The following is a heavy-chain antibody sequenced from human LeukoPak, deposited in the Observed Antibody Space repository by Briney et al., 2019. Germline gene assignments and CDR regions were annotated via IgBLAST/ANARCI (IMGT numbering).Heavy chain of an antibody. CDR3: ARRSLPGNYFHY. J-gene: IGHJ4*02. CDR2: IYPGDSDS. Sequence: WESVKLSCKGSGYLFTSYWIGWVRQMPGKGLEWVAIIYPGDSDSRYSPSFQGQVTISADKSISTAYLQWSSLKASDTAMYYCARRSLPGNYFHYWGQGTLVTVSS. V-gene: IGHV5-51*01. CDR1: GYLFTSYW. D-gene: IGHD2-15*01.